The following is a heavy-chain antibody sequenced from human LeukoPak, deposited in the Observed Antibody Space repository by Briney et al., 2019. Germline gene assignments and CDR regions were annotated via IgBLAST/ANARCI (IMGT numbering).Heavy chain of an antibody. Sequence: ASVKVSCKASGYTFTSYAMHWVRQAPGQRLEWMGWINAGNGNTKYSQKFQGRVTITRDTSASTAYMELSSLRSEDTAVYYCARDRDYYGSGSYYNSDYGMDVWGQGTTVTVS. CDR2: INAGNGNT. CDR1: GYTFTSYA. J-gene: IGHJ6*02. V-gene: IGHV1-3*01. D-gene: IGHD3-10*01. CDR3: ARDRDYYGSGSYYNSDYGMDV.